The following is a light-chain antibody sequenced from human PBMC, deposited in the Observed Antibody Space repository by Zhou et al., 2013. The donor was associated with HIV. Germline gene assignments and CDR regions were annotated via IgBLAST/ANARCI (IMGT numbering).Light chain of an antibody. Sequence: DIQMTQSPFTLSASVGDRVTITCRASESVDNWLAWYQQKPGRAPKVVIYKASTLESGVPLRFSGSRSGTEFTLTISSLQPDDFATYYCQQYYSYSRPFGQGTKVEIK. CDR1: ESVDNW. J-gene: IGKJ1*01. CDR2: KAS. CDR3: QQYYSYSRP. V-gene: IGKV1-5*03.